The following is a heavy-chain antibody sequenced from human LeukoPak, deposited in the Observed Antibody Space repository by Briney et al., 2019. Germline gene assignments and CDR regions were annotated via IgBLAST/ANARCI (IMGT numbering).Heavy chain of an antibody. CDR1: GFTFGDYA. J-gene: IGHJ4*02. Sequence: PGGSLRLSCTASGFTFGDYAMSWVRQAPGKGLEWVGRVKSKTDGGTTDYAAPVKGRFTISRDDSKNTLYLQMNSLKTEDTAVYYCTTDGDWIYYDSSGWYYFDYWGQGTLVTVSS. D-gene: IGHD3-22*01. V-gene: IGHV3-15*01. CDR3: TTDGDWIYYDSSGWYYFDY. CDR2: VKSKTDGGTT.